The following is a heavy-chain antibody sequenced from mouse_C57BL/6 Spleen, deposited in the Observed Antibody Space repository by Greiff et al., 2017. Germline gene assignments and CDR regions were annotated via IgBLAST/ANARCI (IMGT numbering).Heavy chain of an antibody. D-gene: IGHD2-3*01. CDR1: GFTFSSYA. Sequence: DVTLVESGEGLVKPGGSLKLSCAASGFTFSSYAMSWVRQTPEKRLEWVAYISSGGDYIYYADTVKGRFTISRANARNTLYLQISSLKSEDTAMYYCTREGDDGYYDYAMDYWGQGTSVTVSS. J-gene: IGHJ4*01. CDR3: TREGDDGYYDYAMDY. CDR2: ISSGGDYI. V-gene: IGHV5-9-1*02.